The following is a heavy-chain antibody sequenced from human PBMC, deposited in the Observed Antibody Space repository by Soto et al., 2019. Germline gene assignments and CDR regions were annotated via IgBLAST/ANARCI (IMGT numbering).Heavy chain of an antibody. CDR2: ISDSGDST. D-gene: IGHD3-22*01. CDR3: AKGPAYYYDSSGYLTYFQH. Sequence: EEQLLESEGGLVQPGGSLRLSCAASGFTFSNYVMNWVRQAPGKGLEWVSSISDSGDSTYYADSVKGRFTISRDNSKNTLYLQMNSLRAEDTAVYYCAKGPAYYYDSSGYLTYFQHWGQGTLVTVSS. V-gene: IGHV3-23*01. J-gene: IGHJ1*01. CDR1: GFTFSNYV.